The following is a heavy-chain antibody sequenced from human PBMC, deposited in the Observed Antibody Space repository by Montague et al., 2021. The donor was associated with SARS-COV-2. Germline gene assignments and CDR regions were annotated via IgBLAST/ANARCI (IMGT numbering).Heavy chain of an antibody. D-gene: IGHD6-13*01. V-gene: IGHV3-33*01. Sequence: SLRLSCAASGFTFSSYGMHWVRQAPGKGLEWVAVIWYDGSNKYYADSVKGRFTISRDNSKNTLHLQMNSLRAEDTAVYYCAGMLVPYYGMDVWGQGTTVTVSS. CDR2: IWYDGSNK. CDR1: GFTFSSYG. CDR3: AGMLVPYYGMDV. J-gene: IGHJ6*02.